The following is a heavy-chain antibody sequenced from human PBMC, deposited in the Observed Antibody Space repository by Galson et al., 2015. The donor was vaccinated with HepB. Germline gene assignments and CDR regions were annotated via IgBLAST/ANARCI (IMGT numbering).Heavy chain of an antibody. CDR1: GYSFTSYW. Sequence: QSGAEVKKPGESLRISCKGSGYSFTSYWISWVRQMPGKGLEWMGIIYPGDSDTRYSPSFQGQVTISADKSISTAYLQWSSLKASDTAMYYCARWGRYCSGGSCVRRGNWYFDLWGRGTLVTVSS. CDR2: IYPGDSDT. CDR3: ARWGRYCSGGSCVRRGNWYFDL. V-gene: IGHV5-51*01. J-gene: IGHJ2*01. D-gene: IGHD2-15*01.